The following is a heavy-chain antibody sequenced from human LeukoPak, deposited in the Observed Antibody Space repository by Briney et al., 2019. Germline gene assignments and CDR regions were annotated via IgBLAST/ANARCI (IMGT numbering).Heavy chain of an antibody. D-gene: IGHD3-10*01. CDR1: GGTFSSYA. J-gene: IGHJ4*02. CDR3: ARGEPLWFGESAHIDY. CDR2: IIPIFGTA. V-gene: IGHV1-69*01. Sequence: SVKVSYKASGGTFSSYAISWVRQAPGQGLEWMGGIIPIFGTANYAQKFQGRVTITADESTSTAYMELSSLRSEDTAVYYCARGEPLWFGESAHIDYWGQGTLVTVSS.